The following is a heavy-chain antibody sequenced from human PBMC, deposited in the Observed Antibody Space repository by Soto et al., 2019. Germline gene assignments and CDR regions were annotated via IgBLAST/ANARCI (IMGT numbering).Heavy chain of an antibody. CDR2: ISYDGSNK. CDR1: GFTFSSYA. D-gene: IGHD4-4*01. CDR3: ARPLWRDDYNWRYFDL. Sequence: QVQLVESGGGVVQPGRSLRLSCAASGFTFSSYAMHWVRQAPGKGLEWVAVISYDGSNKYYADSVKGRFTISRDNSKNTLYLQMNGLRAEDTAVYYCARPLWRDDYNWRYFDLWGRGTLVTVSS. V-gene: IGHV3-30-3*01. J-gene: IGHJ2*01.